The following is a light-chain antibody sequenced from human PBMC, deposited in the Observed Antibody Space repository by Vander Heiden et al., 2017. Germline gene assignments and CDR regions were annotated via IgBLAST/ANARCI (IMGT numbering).Light chain of an antibody. V-gene: IGLV1-44*01. CDR1: TSNIGNNI. Sequence: QSVLNQPPSASGAPGQRVTISCSGGTSNIGNNIVNWYQQLPGAAPKLVIYSNNQRPSGVPDRFSGSKSGAAASLAISGLQSDDEADYYCAAWDDSVSGVDFGSGTTVTVL. J-gene: IGLJ1*01. CDR2: SNN. CDR3: AAWDDSVSGVD.